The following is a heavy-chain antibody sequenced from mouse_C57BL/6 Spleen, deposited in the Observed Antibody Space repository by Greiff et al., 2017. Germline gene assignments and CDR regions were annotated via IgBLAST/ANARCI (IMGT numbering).Heavy chain of an antibody. V-gene: IGHV1-55*01. Sequence: QVQLQQPGAELVKPGASVKMSCKASGYTFTSYWITWVKQRPGQGLEWIGDIYPGSGSTNYNEKFKSKATLTVDTSSSTAYMQLSSLTSEDSAVYYCARRITTVVATGDAMDYWGQGTSVTVSS. J-gene: IGHJ4*01. CDR1: GYTFTSYW. D-gene: IGHD1-1*01. CDR2: IYPGSGST. CDR3: ARRITTVVATGDAMDY.